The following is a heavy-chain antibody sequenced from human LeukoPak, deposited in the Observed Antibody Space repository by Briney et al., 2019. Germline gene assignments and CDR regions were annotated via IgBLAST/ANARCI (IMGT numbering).Heavy chain of an antibody. D-gene: IGHD3-10*01. CDR1: GYTFTSYG. CDR2: ISAYNGNA. J-gene: IGHJ4*02. Sequence: ASVKVSCKASGYTFTSYGISWVRQAPGQGLEWMGWISAYNGNANYAQKLQGRVTMTTDTSTSTAYMELRSLRSDDTAVYHCAASGVTMVRGTIKGFDYWGQGTLVTVSS. CDR3: AASGVTMVRGTIKGFDY. V-gene: IGHV1-18*01.